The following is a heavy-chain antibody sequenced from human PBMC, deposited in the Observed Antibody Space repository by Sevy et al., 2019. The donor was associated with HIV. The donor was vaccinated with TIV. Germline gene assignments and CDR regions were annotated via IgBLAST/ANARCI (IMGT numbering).Heavy chain of an antibody. Sequence: SETLSLTCTVSGGSISSSSYYWGWIRQPPGKGLEWIGSIYYSGSTYYNPSLKSRVTISVDTSKNQFSLKLSSVTAADTAVYYCARHAREAYYYYYYGMDVWGQGTTVTVSS. V-gene: IGHV4-39*01. CDR1: GGSISSSSYY. CDR2: IYYSGST. J-gene: IGHJ6*02. D-gene: IGHD2-21*01. CDR3: ARHAREAYYYYYYGMDV.